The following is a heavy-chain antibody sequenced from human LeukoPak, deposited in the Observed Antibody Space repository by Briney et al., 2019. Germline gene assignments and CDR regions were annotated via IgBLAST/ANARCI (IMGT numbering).Heavy chain of an antibody. D-gene: IGHD2-21*02. V-gene: IGHV3-74*03. Sequence: PGGSLRLSCSASGFSFSNYWMHWVRQDPGKGLVWVSYISSDGSVTKYAASVKGRFTISRDNAVNTLYLQMNSLRVEDTAVYYCVRGSLRLPRSTPDYWGQGTLVTVSS. CDR3: VRGSLRLPRSTPDY. J-gene: IGHJ4*02. CDR1: GFSFSNYW. CDR2: ISSDGSVT.